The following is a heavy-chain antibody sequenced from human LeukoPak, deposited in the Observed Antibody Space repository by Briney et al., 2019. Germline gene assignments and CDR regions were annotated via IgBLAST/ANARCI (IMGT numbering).Heavy chain of an antibody. V-gene: IGHV3-30*02. CDR2: IRYDGSNK. CDR1: GFTFSSYG. D-gene: IGHD3-3*01. Sequence: GGSLRLSCVASGFTFSSYGMHWVRQAPGKGLDWVAFIRYDGSNKYYADSVKGRFTISRDNSKNTLYLQMNSLRGEDTAVYYCAKDPGFTIFGVVTDYYMDVWGKGTTVTVSS. J-gene: IGHJ6*03. CDR3: AKDPGFTIFGVVTDYYMDV.